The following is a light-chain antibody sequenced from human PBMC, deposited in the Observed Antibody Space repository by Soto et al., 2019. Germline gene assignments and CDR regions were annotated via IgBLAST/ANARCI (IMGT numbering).Light chain of an antibody. J-gene: IGKJ1*01. V-gene: IGKV1-27*01. CDR1: QGISNS. Sequence: DIQMTQSPSSLSAPVGDRVTITCRASQGISNSLAWYQQERGQVPKLLIYDASTLQSGVSSRFSGSGSGTDFTLTIGSRQPEDVATYYCQKYDSAPEAFGQGTKVEIK. CDR2: DAS. CDR3: QKYDSAPEA.